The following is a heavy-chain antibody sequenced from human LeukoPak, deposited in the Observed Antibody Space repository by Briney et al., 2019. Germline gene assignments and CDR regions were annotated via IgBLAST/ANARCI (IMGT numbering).Heavy chain of an antibody. CDR2: INHSGST. D-gene: IGHD2-2*02. J-gene: IGHJ4*02. V-gene: IGHV4-34*01. Sequence: SETLSLTCAVYGGSFSGYYWSWLRQTPGKGLEGIGEINHSGSTNYNPSLKRRVTISVDTSKNQFSLKLSSVTAADTAVYYCARVHCSSTSCYRSAYYGSNKERYFDYWGQGTLVTVSS. CDR3: ARVHCSSTSCYRSAYYGSNKERYFDY. CDR1: GGSFSGYY.